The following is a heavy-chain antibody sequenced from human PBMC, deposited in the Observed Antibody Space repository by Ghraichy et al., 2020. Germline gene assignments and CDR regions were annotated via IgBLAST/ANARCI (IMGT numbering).Heavy chain of an antibody. V-gene: IGHV4-34*01. D-gene: IGHD2-2*01. J-gene: IGHJ4*02. CDR2: INHSGST. CDR1: GGSFSGYY. CDR3: ARGPRGIVVRFFNY. Sequence: SETLSLTCAVYGGSFSGYYWSLIRQPPGKGLEWIGEINHSGSTNYNPSLKSRVTISVDTSKNQFSLKLSSVTAADTAVYYCARGPRGIVVRFFNYWGQGTLVTVSS.